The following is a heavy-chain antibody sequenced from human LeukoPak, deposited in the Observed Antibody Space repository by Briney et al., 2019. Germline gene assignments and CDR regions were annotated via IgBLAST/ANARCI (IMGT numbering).Heavy chain of an antibody. CDR2: IRYDGSNK. CDR1: GFTFSSHW. D-gene: IGHD6-19*01. V-gene: IGHV3-30*02. Sequence: GGSLRLSCAASGFTFSSHWMSWVRQAPGKGLEWVAFIRYDGSNKYYADSVKGRFTISRDNSKNTLYLQMNSLRAEDTAVYYCAKDRIAVAGFDYWGQGTLVTVSS. J-gene: IGHJ4*02. CDR3: AKDRIAVAGFDY.